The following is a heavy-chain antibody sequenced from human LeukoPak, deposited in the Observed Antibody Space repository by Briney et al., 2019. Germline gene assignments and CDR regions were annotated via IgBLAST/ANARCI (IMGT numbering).Heavy chain of an antibody. CDR1: GGSISSYY. D-gene: IGHD3-3*01. J-gene: IGHJ4*02. V-gene: IGHV4-59*01. CDR3: ARGRPWDDFWSGYPD. Sequence: SETLSLTCTVSGGSISSYYWSWIRQPPGKGLEWIGYIYYSGSTNYNPSLKSRVTISVDTSKNRFSLKLSSVTAADTAVYYCARGRPWDDFWSGYPDWGQGTLVTVSS. CDR2: IYYSGST.